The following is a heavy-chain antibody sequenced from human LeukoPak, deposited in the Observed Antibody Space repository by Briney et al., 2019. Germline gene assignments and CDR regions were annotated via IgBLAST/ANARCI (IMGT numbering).Heavy chain of an antibody. CDR2: IYYSGST. Sequence: SETLSLTCTVSGDSISSGDYYWSWIRQPAGKGLEWIGYIYYSGSTNYNPSLKSRVTISVDTSKNQFSLKLSSVTAADTAVYYCARIGMGSGWYYFDYWGQGTLVTVSS. CDR3: ARIGMGSGWYYFDY. V-gene: IGHV4-61*10. J-gene: IGHJ4*02. D-gene: IGHD6-19*01. CDR1: GDSISSGDYY.